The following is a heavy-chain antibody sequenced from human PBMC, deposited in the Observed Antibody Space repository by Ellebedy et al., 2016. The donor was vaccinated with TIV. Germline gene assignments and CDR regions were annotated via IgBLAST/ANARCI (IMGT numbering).Heavy chain of an antibody. Sequence: ASVKVSCKASGYTFTSYGISWVRQAPGQGLEWMGWISAYSGYTNYAQKLQGRVTMTTDTSTSTAYMELRSLRSEDTAVYYCARSRLAVAGYYFDYWGQGTLVTVSS. CDR3: ARSRLAVAGYYFDY. CDR2: ISAYSGYT. V-gene: IGHV1-18*04. D-gene: IGHD6-19*01. J-gene: IGHJ4*02. CDR1: GYTFTSYG.